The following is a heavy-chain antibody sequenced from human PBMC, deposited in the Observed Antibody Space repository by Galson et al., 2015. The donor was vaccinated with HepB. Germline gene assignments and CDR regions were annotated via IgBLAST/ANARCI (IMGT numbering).Heavy chain of an antibody. Sequence: SLRLSCAASGFTFSSYSMNWVRQAPGKGLEWVSSISSSSSYIYYADSVKGRFTISRDNAKNSLYLQMNSLRAEDTAVYYCARDIHGSSWYWAGDIYYYYGMDVWGQGTTVTVSS. CDR1: GFTFSSYS. D-gene: IGHD6-13*01. V-gene: IGHV3-21*01. CDR3: ARDIHGSSWYWAGDIYYYYGMDV. CDR2: ISSSSSYI. J-gene: IGHJ6*02.